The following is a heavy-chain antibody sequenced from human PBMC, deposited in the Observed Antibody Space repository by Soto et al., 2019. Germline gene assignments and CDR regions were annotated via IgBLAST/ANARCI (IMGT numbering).Heavy chain of an antibody. D-gene: IGHD3-9*01. CDR3: ARSGYDILTGYYRDYYFDY. Sequence: SETLSLTCTVSGGSISSYYWSWIRQPPGKGLEWIGYIYYSGSTNYNPSLKSRVTISVDTSKNQFSLKLGSVTAADTAVYYCARSGYDILTGYYRDYYFDYWGQGTLVTVSS. V-gene: IGHV4-59*01. CDR1: GGSISSYY. J-gene: IGHJ4*02. CDR2: IYYSGST.